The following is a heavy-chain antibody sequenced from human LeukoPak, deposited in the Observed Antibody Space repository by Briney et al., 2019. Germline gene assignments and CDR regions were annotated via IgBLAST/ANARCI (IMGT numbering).Heavy chain of an antibody. CDR3: ARDSAYHYYDSSGIY. J-gene: IGHJ4*02. V-gene: IGHV3-11*01. D-gene: IGHD3-22*01. CDR2: ISNSGSTI. Sequence: PGGSLRLSCAASGFTFSSYAMSWIRQAPGKGLEWVSYISNSGSTIYYADSVKGRFTMSKDNAKKSLYLQMNSLRAEDTAVYYCARDSAYHYYDSSGIYWGQGTLVTVSS. CDR1: GFTFSSYA.